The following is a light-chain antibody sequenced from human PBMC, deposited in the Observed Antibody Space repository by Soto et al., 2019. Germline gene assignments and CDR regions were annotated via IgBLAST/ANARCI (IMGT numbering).Light chain of an antibody. CDR3: QQRSNWPWT. CDR2: DAS. J-gene: IGKJ1*01. CDR1: QSVSNY. Sequence: EIVLTQSPATLSLSPGERATLSCRASQSVSNYLVWYQQKPGQAPRLLIYDASNRAAGIPARFSGSGSGTDVTLTISGLEPEDLAVYYCQQRSNWPWTFGQGTKVEIK. V-gene: IGKV3-11*01.